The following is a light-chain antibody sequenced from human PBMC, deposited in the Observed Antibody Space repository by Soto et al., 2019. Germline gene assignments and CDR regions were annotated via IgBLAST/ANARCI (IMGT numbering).Light chain of an antibody. CDR1: SSDIGGYNS. CDR3: SSSAGTNSFVL. Sequence: QSALTQPASASGSPGQSVTISCTGTSSDIGGYNSVSWYQQHPGKAPKLMIYEVNKRPLGVPERFSGSKSGNTASLTVSGLQADDEADYYCSSSAGTNSFVLFGGGTKVTVL. V-gene: IGLV2-8*01. J-gene: IGLJ3*02. CDR2: EVN.